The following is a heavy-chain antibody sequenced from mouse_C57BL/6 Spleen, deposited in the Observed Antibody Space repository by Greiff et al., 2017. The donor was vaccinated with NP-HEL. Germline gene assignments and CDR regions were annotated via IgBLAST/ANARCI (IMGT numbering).Heavy chain of an antibody. D-gene: IGHD2-4*01. Sequence: VKLVESGPGLVQPSQSLSITCTVSGFSLTNYGLHWVRQSPGKGLEWLGVIWSGGSTDYNAAFISRLSISKDNSKSQVLFKMNSLQGDDTAIYYCARKRDYDEWYFDVWGTGTTVTVSS. CDR1: GFSLTNYG. CDR3: ARKRDYDEWYFDV. CDR2: IWSGGST. J-gene: IGHJ1*03. V-gene: IGHV2-2*01.